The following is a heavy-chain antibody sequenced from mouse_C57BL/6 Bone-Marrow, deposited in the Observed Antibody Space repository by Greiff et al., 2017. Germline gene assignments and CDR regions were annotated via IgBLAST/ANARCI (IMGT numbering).Heavy chain of an antibody. CDR3: ATLWLRRRDYAMDY. Sequence: VQLQQSGPGLVAPSQSLSITCTVSGFSLTSYGVDWVRQPPGKGLEWLGVIWGGGSTDYNSALMSRLSISKDNSKSQVFLKMNSLQTDDTAMYYCATLWLRRRDYAMDYWGQGTSVTVSS. J-gene: IGHJ4*01. CDR1: GFSLTSYG. D-gene: IGHD2-2*01. V-gene: IGHV2-9*01. CDR2: IWGGGST.